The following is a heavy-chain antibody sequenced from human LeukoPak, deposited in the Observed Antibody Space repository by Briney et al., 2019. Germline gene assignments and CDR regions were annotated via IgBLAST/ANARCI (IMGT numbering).Heavy chain of an antibody. D-gene: IGHD2-2*01. J-gene: IGHJ4*02. CDR3: ARDPRGSCGRTSCSPR. CDR2: IKQDGSEK. Sequence: GGSLTLFCAASGFTFSITRRSGVRQAPGKGLEWVANIKQDGSEKYYVDSEKGRFTISRDNAKNSLYLQMNSLRGEDRVVFFCARDPRGSCGRTSCSPRWGQGTLVTVSS. V-gene: IGHV3-7*01. CDR1: GFTFSITR.